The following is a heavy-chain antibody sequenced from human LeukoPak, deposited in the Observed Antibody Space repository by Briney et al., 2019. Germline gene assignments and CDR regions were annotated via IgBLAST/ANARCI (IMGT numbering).Heavy chain of an antibody. CDR1: GGSISSYY. V-gene: IGHV4-59*01. J-gene: IGHJ5*02. Sequence: SETLSLTCTVSGGSISSYYWSWIRQPPGKGLEWIGYIYYSGSTNYNPSLKSRVTISVDTSKNQFSLKLSSVTVADTAVYYCARVTNWFDPWGQGTLVTVSS. CDR3: ARVTNWFDP. CDR2: IYYSGST.